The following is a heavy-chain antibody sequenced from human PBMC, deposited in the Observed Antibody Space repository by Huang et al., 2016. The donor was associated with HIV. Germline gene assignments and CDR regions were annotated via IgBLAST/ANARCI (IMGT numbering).Heavy chain of an antibody. CDR2: IISSSNSK. CDR3: ARESCSGGTCYLFDF. CDR1: GFTFGDFN. J-gene: IGHJ4*02. D-gene: IGHD2-15*01. V-gene: IGHV3-48*04. Sequence: EVQLVESGGGLVQPGTSLRLSCAASGFTFGDFNMNWVRQAPGKGLELISYIISSSNSKLYADSVKGRFTISRDNARNSLYLQLKSLRVEDTAVYYCARESCSGGTCYLFDFWGQGVLVTVSS.